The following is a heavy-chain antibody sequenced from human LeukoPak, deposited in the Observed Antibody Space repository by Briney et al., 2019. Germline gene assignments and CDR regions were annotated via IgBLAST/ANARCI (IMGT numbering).Heavy chain of an antibody. Sequence: GGSLTLSCAGSGFTFSSYAMSWVRQAPGQGLEWVSVISDSGDYTSYADSVRGRFTISRDNSRNTLYLQMISLRPEDTAVYYWAKDTSIGKYCTNGVCSPFDYWGQGTLVTVSS. CDR2: ISDSGDYT. J-gene: IGHJ4*02. D-gene: IGHD2-8*01. CDR1: GFTFSSYA. V-gene: IGHV3-23*01. CDR3: AKDTSIGKYCTNGVCSPFDY.